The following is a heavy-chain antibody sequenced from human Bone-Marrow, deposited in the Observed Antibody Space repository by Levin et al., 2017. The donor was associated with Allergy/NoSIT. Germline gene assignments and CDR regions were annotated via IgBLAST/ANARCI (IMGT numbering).Heavy chain of an antibody. J-gene: IGHJ4*02. CDR1: GGSFSGYY. V-gene: IGHV4-34*01. CDR3: ARGLKRSTKAIDY. CDR2: INHSGST. Sequence: SETLSLTCAVYGGSFSGYYWSWIRQPPGKGLEWIGEINHSGSTNYNPSLKSRVTISVDTSKNQFSLKLSSVTAADTAVYYCARGLKRSTKAIDYWGQGTLVTVSS. D-gene: IGHD5/OR15-5a*01.